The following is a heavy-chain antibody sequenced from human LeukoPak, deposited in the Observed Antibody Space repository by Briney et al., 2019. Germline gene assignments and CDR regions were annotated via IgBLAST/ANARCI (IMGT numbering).Heavy chain of an antibody. Sequence: DPGGSLRLSCAASGFTFSSYEMNWVRQAPGKGLEWASGISGSGGSTYYADSVKGRFIISRDNAKNSLYLQMNSLRAEDAAVYYCARVGGRFGESDYWGQGTLVTVSS. CDR1: GFTFSSYE. D-gene: IGHD3-10*01. CDR2: ISGSGGST. J-gene: IGHJ4*02. CDR3: ARVGGRFGESDY. V-gene: IGHV3-48*03.